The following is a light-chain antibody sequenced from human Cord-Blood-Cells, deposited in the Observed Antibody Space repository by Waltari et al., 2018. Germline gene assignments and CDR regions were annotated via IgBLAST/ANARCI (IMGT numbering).Light chain of an antibody. J-gene: IGLJ3*02. Sequence: QSALPQPRSVSGSPGQSVTISCTGTRSDVGGYNYVPWYQQHPGKAPKLMIYDFSKRPSGVPDRFSGSKSGNTASLTISGLQAEDEADYYCCSYAGSYTWVFGGGTKLTVL. V-gene: IGLV2-11*01. CDR1: RSDVGGYNY. CDR2: DFS. CDR3: CSYAGSYTWV.